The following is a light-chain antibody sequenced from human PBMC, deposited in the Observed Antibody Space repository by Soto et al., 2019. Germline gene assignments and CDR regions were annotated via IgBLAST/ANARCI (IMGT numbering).Light chain of an antibody. CDR1: QSISSW. V-gene: IGKV1-5*03. J-gene: IGKJ1*01. Sequence: DIKMTQSPSTLSASVGDRVTITCRASQSISSWLAWYQQKPGKAPTLLIYKASSLESGVPSRFSGSGSGTEFTLTISSLQPDDFATYYCQQYNSYWPFGQGTKLEIK. CDR3: QQYNSYWP. CDR2: KAS.